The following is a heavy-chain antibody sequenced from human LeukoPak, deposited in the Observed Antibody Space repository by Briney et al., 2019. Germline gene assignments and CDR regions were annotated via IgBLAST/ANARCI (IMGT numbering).Heavy chain of an antibody. J-gene: IGHJ4*02. D-gene: IGHD3-3*01. Sequence: KPSETLSLTCTVSGGSIRSYYWSWIRQPPAKRLDWIGHIYYSGSTNYTPSLKSRVTISVDTSNNQPSLKLSSVTAADTAVYYCPRRSSIWSGYQDTLYYFDSWGQGTLVTVSS. CDR3: PRRSSIWSGYQDTLYYFDS. V-gene: IGHV4-59*01. CDR1: GGSIRSYY. CDR2: IYYSGST.